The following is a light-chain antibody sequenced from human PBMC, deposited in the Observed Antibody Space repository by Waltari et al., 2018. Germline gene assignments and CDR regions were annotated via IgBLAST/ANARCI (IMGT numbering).Light chain of an antibody. CDR3: QSYDSSYVVV. V-gene: IGLV6-57*02. Sequence: NFMLTQPHSVSESPGKTVTISCTGSSGSIASHYVQWFQQRPGGAPTTVIYEDDQRPSGVPARFSGSIDSSSNPAALTISGLKTEDEADYYCQSYDSSYVVVFGGGTKLTVL. J-gene: IGLJ2*01. CDR2: EDD. CDR1: SGSIASHY.